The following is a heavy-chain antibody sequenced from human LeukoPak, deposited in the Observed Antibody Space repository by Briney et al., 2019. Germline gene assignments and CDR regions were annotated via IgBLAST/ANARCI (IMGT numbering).Heavy chain of an antibody. J-gene: IGHJ4*02. CDR2: VYPGDSDT. D-gene: IGHD3-22*01. CDR3: VRQGYYYDSSAYYSIDY. V-gene: IGHV5-51*01. Sequence: GESLKISCKASGYSFSSYWIGWVRQMPGKGLERVGIVYPGDSDTRYSPSFQGQVTISADESISTAYLQWSSLKASDTAMYYCVRQGYYYDSSAYYSIDYWGQGTLVTVSS. CDR1: GYSFSSYW.